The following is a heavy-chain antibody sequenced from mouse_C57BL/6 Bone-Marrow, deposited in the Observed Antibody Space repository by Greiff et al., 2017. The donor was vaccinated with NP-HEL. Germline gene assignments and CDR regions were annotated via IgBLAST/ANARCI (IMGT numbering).Heavy chain of an antibody. J-gene: IGHJ4*01. CDR1: GYTFTSYW. CDR3: ARSVYDYFLYAMDY. D-gene: IGHD2-4*01. Sequence: VKLQQPGAELVKPGASVKMSCKASGYTFTSYWITWVKQRPGQGLEWIGDIYPGSGSTNYNEKFKSKATLTVDTSSSTAYMQLSSLTSEDSAVYYCARSVYDYFLYAMDYWGQGTSVTVSS. V-gene: IGHV1-55*01. CDR2: IYPGSGST.